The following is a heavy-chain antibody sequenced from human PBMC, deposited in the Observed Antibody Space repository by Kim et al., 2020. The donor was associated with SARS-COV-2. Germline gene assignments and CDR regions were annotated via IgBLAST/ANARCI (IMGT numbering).Heavy chain of an antibody. CDR2: T. Sequence: TYANTSLKSRVTISADTSKNQFSPTLSSVTAADTAVYFCARGYGSFYGLDVWGQGTTVTVSS. J-gene: IGHJ6*02. CDR3: ARGYGSFYGLDV. D-gene: IGHD2-15*01. V-gene: IGHV4-30-4*05.